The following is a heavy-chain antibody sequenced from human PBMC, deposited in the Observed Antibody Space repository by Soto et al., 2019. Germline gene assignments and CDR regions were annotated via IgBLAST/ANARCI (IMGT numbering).Heavy chain of an antibody. J-gene: IGHJ6*02. CDR1: GGTFSSYA. CDR3: ASIEGGYSYGYYYYGMDV. D-gene: IGHD5-18*01. Sequence: GASVKVSYKASGGTFSSYAISWVRQDTGQRLEWMGGIIPIFGTANYAQKFQGRVTITADKSTSTAYMELSSLRSEDTAVYYCASIEGGYSYGYYYYGMDVWGQGTTVTVSS. V-gene: IGHV1-69*06. CDR2: IIPIFGTA.